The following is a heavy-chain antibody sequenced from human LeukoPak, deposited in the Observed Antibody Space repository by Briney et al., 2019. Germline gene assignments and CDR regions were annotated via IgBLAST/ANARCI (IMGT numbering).Heavy chain of an antibody. CDR2: ISDRGGAT. CDR1: VFTFSTYA. V-gene: IGHV3-23*01. CDR3: VKYTIYYFGMDV. D-gene: IGHD3-10*01. J-gene: IGHJ6*02. Sequence: GGSLRLSRAASVFTFSTYAMSWVRQAPEKGLGWVSTISDRGGATYYAESVEGRFTISRENSKNTLYLHINSLRVRATARYYCVKYTIYYFGMDVWGQGTKVTVSS.